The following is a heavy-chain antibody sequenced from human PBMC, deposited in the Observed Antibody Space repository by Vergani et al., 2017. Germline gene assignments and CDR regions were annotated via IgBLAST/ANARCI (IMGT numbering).Heavy chain of an antibody. J-gene: IGHJ4*02. CDR2: INSDGDST. Sequence: VHLVESGGGVVQPGRSLTLSCTASGFTFSNYWMQWVRQAPGKGLMWVSRINSDGDSTSYADSVKGRFTISRDTSKKTLSLQMRSLRADDTAVYYCAKDVRENSDYGYFDYWGQGTLVTVSS. CDR3: AKDVRENSDYGYFDY. CDR1: GFTFSNYW. V-gene: IGHV3-74*01. D-gene: IGHD4-17*01.